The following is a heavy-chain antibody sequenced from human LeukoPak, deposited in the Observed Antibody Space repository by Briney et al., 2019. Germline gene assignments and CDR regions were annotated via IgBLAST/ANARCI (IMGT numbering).Heavy chain of an antibody. V-gene: IGHV1-58*02. CDR3: AALGPPYSGSYLSAFDI. J-gene: IGHJ3*02. CDR1: GFTFTISA. Sequence: SVKVSCXASGFTFTISAMQWVRQAHGQRLEWIAWIVVGSGNTNYAQKFQERVTITRDMSTSTAYMELSSLRSEDTAVYYCAALGPPYSGSYLSAFDIWGQGTMVTVSS. CDR2: IVVGSGNT. D-gene: IGHD1-26*01.